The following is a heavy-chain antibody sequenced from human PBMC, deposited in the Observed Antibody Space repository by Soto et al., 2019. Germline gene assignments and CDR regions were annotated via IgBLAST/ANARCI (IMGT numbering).Heavy chain of an antibody. Sequence: GGSLRLSCRGSGFTFNAYGLTWVRQAPGKGLEWVSAISGSGGSTYYADSVKGRFTISRDNSKNTLYLQMNSLRAEDTAVYYCAKGLGGSYKAPFDYWGQGTLVTVSS. CDR1: GFTFNAYG. V-gene: IGHV3-23*01. D-gene: IGHD1-26*01. CDR2: ISGSGGST. J-gene: IGHJ4*02. CDR3: AKGLGGSYKAPFDY.